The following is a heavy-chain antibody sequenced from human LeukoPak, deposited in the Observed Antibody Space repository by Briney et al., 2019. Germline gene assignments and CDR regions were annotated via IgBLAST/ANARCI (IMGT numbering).Heavy chain of an antibody. J-gene: IGHJ4*02. V-gene: IGHV3-53*01. CDR1: GLTVNNNY. CDR2: LYIGGNT. CDR3: MTAAGYNFGQY. Sequence: GGSLRLSCAASGLTVNNNYMNWVRQAPGKGLEWVSALYIGGNTYYADSVRGRFTISRDNSKNTLYLQMNSLRAEDTAIYYCMTAAGYNFGQYWGQGTLVTVSS. D-gene: IGHD5-18*01.